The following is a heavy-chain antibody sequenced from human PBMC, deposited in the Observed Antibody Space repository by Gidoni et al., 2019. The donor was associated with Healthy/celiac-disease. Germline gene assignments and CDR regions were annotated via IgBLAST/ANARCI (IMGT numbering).Heavy chain of an antibody. V-gene: IGHV1-8*01. Sequence: HVQLGQAGAEVKKPGASLKVCWNAHGYTLASYAINWVRQATGQGLEWMGWMNPNSGNTGYAQTFQGRVTMTRNTSMSTASLELSSVRSEDTAVYYCARPYSSSWAVSFDHWGQGTLVTVSS. CDR1: GYTLASYA. D-gene: IGHD6-13*01. J-gene: IGHJ5*02. CDR2: MNPNSGNT. CDR3: ARPYSSSWAVSFDH.